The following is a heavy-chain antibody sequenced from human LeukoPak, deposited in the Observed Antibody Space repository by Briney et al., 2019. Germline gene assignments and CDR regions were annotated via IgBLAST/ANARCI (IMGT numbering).Heavy chain of an antibody. J-gene: IGHJ4*02. D-gene: IGHD5-24*01. CDR2: IYSGGKT. V-gene: IGHV3-66*02. CDR1: GFTVSSEY. CDR3: ARHFFKAATIHFDY. Sequence: PGGSLRLSCVASGFTVSSEYMSWVRQAPGKRLEWVSLIYSGGKTYYEDSVKGRFSISRDHSENTLYLQMNSLRSEDTAVYYCARHFFKAATIHFDYWGQGALVTVSS.